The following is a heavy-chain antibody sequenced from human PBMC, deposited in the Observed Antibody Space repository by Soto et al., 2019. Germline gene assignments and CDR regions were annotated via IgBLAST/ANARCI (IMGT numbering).Heavy chain of an antibody. J-gene: IGHJ5*02. CDR3: ARVHPTVSNWFDP. Sequence: QVQLQESGPGLVKPSGTLSLTCAVSGGSISSSNWWSWVRQPPGKGLEWIGEIDHSGSTNYNPSLKIRVTISVDKSQNQFSLKLSSVTAADTAVYYCARVHPTVSNWFDPWGQGTLVTVSS. V-gene: IGHV4-4*02. CDR1: GGSISSSNW. CDR2: IDHSGST. D-gene: IGHD4-17*01.